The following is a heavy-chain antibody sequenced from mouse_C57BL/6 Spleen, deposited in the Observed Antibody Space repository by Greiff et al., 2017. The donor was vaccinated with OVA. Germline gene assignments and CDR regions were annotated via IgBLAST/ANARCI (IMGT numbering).Heavy chain of an antibody. J-gene: IGHJ3*01. CDR3: ARTGDYDSAWFAY. D-gene: IGHD2-4*01. CDR1: GYTFTSYW. V-gene: IGHV1-69*01. CDR2: IDPSDSYT. Sequence: QVQLQQPGAELVMPGASVKLSCKASGYTFTSYWMHWVKQRPGQGLEWIGEIDPSDSYTNYNQKFKGKSTLTVDKSSSTAYMQLSSLTSEDSAVYYCARTGDYDSAWFAYWGQGTLVTVSA.